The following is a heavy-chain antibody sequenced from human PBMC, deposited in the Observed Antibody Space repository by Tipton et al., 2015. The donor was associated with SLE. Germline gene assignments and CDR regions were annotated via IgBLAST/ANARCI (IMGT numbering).Heavy chain of an antibody. J-gene: IGHJ5*02. CDR1: GLTFTVYA. V-gene: IGHV3-48*03. Sequence: SLRLSCAASGLTFTVYAMHWVRQAPGKGLEWISYISSSGTTRYYADSVKGRFTISRDNAKNSLYLQMNSLRAEDTAVYYCPKGWRDWGLDPWGQGTLVTVSS. CDR3: PKGWRDWGLDP. D-gene: IGHD3-16*01. CDR2: ISSSGTTR.